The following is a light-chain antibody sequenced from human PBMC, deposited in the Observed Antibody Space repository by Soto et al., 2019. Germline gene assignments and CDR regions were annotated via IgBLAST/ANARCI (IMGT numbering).Light chain of an antibody. V-gene: IGLV1-44*01. CDR2: SNN. CDR1: SSNIGSNT. J-gene: IGLJ3*02. CDR3: AAWDGSMNGVV. Sequence: QSVLTQPPSASGTPGQRVTISCSGSSSNIGSNTVTWYQQLPGTAPKLLIFSNNERASGVPDRFSGSKSGTSASLAISGLQSDDEADYYCAAWDGSMNGVVFGGGTKVTVL.